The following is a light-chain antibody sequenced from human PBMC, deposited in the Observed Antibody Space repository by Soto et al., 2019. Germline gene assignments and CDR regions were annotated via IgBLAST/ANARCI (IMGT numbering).Light chain of an antibody. Sequence: DIQLTQSPSFLSASVGDRVTITCRANQGISSYLAWYQQKPGKAPKLLIYAASTLQSGVPSRFSGSGSGTKFTLTISSLQPEDFATYYCQQLNSYPVFGPGTKVDIK. CDR2: AAS. CDR1: QGISSY. CDR3: QQLNSYPV. V-gene: IGKV1-9*01. J-gene: IGKJ3*01.